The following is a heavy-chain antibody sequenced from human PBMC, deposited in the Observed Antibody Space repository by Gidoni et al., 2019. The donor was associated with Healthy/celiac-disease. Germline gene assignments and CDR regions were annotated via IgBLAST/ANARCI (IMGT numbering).Heavy chain of an antibody. Sequence: QVQLVQAGADVKKPGSSVKVSCKASGCTLSSYASSWVRQAPGQGLEWMGGIIPICGTAIYAQKVQGRVTITADESTSTAYMELSSLRSEDTAVYYCAPEPSIAVANNPGDWGQVTLVTASS. V-gene: IGHV1-69*01. CDR3: APEPSIAVANNPGD. CDR1: GCTLSSYA. D-gene: IGHD6-19*01. J-gene: IGHJ4*02. CDR2: IIPICGTA.